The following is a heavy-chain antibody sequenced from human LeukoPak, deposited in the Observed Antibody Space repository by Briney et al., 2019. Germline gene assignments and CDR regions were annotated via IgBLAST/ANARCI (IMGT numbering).Heavy chain of an antibody. J-gene: IGHJ4*02. CDR1: GGTFSSYA. Sequence: SVKVSCKASGGTFSSYAISWVRQAPGQGLEWMGGIIPIFGTANYAQKFQGRVTMTEDTSTDTAYMELSSLRSEDTAVYYCATTYVWGSYRYTWPSGDWGQGTLVTVSS. D-gene: IGHD3-16*02. CDR2: IIPIFGTA. V-gene: IGHV1-69*06. CDR3: ATTYVWGSYRYTWPSGD.